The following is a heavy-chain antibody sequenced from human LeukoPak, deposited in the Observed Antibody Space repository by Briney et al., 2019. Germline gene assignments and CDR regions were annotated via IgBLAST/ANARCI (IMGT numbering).Heavy chain of an antibody. CDR2: IYYSGST. CDR1: GGSISSYY. J-gene: IGHJ4*02. D-gene: IGHD6-13*01. V-gene: IGHV4-59*01. CDR3: ARDGAIAAAGIDY. Sequence: PSETLSLTCTVSGGSISSYYWSWIRQPPGKGLEWIGYIYYSGSTNYNPSLKSRVTISVDTSKNQFSLKLSSVTAADTAVYYCARDGAIAAAGIDYWGQGTLVTVSS.